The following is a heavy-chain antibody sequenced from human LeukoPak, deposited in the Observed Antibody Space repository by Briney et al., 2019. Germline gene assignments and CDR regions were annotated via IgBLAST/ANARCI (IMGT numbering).Heavy chain of an antibody. Sequence: GGSLRLSCAAPGFTFSSFSMNWDREAPGKGLEWVSSISSSSTYIYYADSVKGRFTISRDNAKNSLYLQMNSLRAEDTAVYYCARDQKQWLVRGLDYWGQGTLVTVSS. CDR1: GFTFSSFS. CDR2: ISSSSTYI. CDR3: ARDQKQWLVRGLDY. J-gene: IGHJ4*02. D-gene: IGHD6-19*01. V-gene: IGHV3-21*01.